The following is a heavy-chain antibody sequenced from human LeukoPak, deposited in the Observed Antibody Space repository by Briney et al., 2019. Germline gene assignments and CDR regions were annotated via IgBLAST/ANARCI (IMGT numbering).Heavy chain of an antibody. CDR2: IYYSGST. CDR1: GGSISGYY. V-gene: IGHV4-59*01. J-gene: IGHJ4*02. Sequence: SETLSLTCTVSGGSISGYYWSWIRQPPGKGLEWIGYIYYSGSTNYNPSLESRVTMSLDTSKKQFSLKLRSVTAADTAVYYCAANGDYWGQGALVTVSS. D-gene: IGHD2-8*01. CDR3: AANGDY.